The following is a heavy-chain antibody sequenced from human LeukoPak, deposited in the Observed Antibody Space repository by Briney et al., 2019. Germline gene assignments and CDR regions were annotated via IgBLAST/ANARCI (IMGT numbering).Heavy chain of an antibody. J-gene: IGHJ4*02. CDR1: GGTFSSYA. Sequence: ASVKVSCKASGGTFSSYAISWVRQAPGQGLEWMGGIIPIFGTANYAQKCQGRVTITTDESTSTAYMELSSLRSEDTAVYYCARENSGWIRTVTTPYFDYWGQGTLVTVSS. V-gene: IGHV1-69*05. D-gene: IGHD4-17*01. CDR2: IIPIFGTA. CDR3: ARENSGWIRTVTTPYFDY.